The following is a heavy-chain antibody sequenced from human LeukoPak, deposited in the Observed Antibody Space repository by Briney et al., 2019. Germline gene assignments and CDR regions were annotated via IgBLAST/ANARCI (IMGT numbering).Heavy chain of an antibody. D-gene: IGHD2-2*01. CDR1: GFTFSSYE. Sequence: GGSLRLSCAASGFTFSSYEMNWVRQAPGKGLEWVSYISSSGSTIYYADSVKGRFTISRDNAKNSLYLQMNSLRAEDTAVYYCARDGGCSSTSCYLPSYFDYWGQGTLVTVSS. V-gene: IGHV3-48*03. CDR2: ISSSGSTI. J-gene: IGHJ4*02. CDR3: ARDGGCSSTSCYLPSYFDY.